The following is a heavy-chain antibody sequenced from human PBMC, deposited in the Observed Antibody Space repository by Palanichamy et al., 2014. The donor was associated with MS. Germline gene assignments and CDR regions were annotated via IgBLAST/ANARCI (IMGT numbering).Heavy chain of an antibody. Sequence: QITLKESGPALVKPTQTLTVTCTFSGFSLKTSGVGVGWIRQPPGKALEWLGIIYWDDETRYNPSLKTRLTITKDTSKNQVVLTMTNMDPVDTATYYCAHKRSGHAENWFDPWGQGTLVTVSS. V-gene: IGHV2-5*02. J-gene: IGHJ5*02. CDR1: GFSLKTSGVG. CDR2: IYWDDET. D-gene: IGHD5-12*01. CDR3: AHKRSGHAENWFDP.